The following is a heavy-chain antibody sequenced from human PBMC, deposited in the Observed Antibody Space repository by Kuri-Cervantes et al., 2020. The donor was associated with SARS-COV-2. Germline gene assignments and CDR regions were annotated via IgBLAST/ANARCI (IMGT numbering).Heavy chain of an antibody. Sequence: ASLKVSCNASGYTFTGYYMHWVRHAPGQGLEWRGWIIRNSGGTNYAQKFQGRVTITRDTSTSTAYMELSRFRFDATDVYYCERGEYSTHIIGWSGFDPWGQGTLVTVSS. D-gene: IGHD3-3*01. V-gene: IGHV1-2*02. CDR3: ERGEYSTHIIGWSGFDP. CDR1: GYTFTGYY. CDR2: IIRNSGGT. J-gene: IGHJ5*02.